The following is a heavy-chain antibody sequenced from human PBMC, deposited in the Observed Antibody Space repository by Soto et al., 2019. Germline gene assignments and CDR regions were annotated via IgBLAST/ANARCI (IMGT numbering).Heavy chain of an antibody. J-gene: IGHJ2*01. Sequence: QVQLQESGPGLVKPSETLSLTCTVSGGSISGGAHSWSWIRQPPGKGLEWIGHIFASGSTYYNPSLKSRLTISVDTSKNQFSLRLSSVTAADTAVYYCAREIMPLTNDWYFDLWGRGTLVTVSS. CDR3: AREIMPLTNDWYFDL. CDR1: GGSISGGAHS. D-gene: IGHD2-8*01. CDR2: IFASGST. V-gene: IGHV4-30-4*01.